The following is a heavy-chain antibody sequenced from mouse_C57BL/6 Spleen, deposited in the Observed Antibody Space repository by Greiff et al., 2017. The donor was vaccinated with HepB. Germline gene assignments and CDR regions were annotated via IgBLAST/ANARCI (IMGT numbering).Heavy chain of an antibody. CDR2: IDPSDSYT. J-gene: IGHJ3*01. CDR3: ARSDYYYGSSYGAWFAY. V-gene: IGHV1-50*01. CDR1: GYTFTSYW. D-gene: IGHD1-1*01. Sequence: QVQLQQPGAELVKPGASVKLSCKASGYTFTSYWMQWVNQRPGQGLEWIGEIDPSDSYTNYNQKFKGKATLTVDTSSSTAYMQLSSLTSEDSAVYYCARSDYYYGSSYGAWFAYWGQGTLVTVSA.